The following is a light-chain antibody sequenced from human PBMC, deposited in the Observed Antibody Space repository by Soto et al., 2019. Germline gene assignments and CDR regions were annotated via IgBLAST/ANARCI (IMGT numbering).Light chain of an antibody. CDR1: QSISSY. CDR3: QQGYSTPYT. V-gene: IGKV1-39*01. Sequence: DSQMTQSPSSLSASVGDRATITCRASQSISSYLNWYQQKPGKASKLLIYAASSLQSGVPSRFSGSGSGTDFTLTISSLQPEDFATYYCQQGYSTPYTFGQGTKLEIK. CDR2: AAS. J-gene: IGKJ2*01.